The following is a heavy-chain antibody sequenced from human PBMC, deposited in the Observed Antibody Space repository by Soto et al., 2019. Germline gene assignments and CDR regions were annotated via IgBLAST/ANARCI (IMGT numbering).Heavy chain of an antibody. D-gene: IGHD2-2*01. CDR1: GYSFTSYW. V-gene: IGHV5-10-1*01. CDR2: IDPSDSYT. CDR3: ARLKVGCSSTSCPYYYYYYGMDV. J-gene: IGHJ6*02. Sequence: PGESLKISCKGSGYSFTSYWISWVRQMPGKGLEWMGRIDPSDSYTNYSPSFQGHVTISADKSISTAYLQWSSLKASDTAMYYCARLKVGCSSTSCPYYYYYYGMDVWGQGTTVTVS.